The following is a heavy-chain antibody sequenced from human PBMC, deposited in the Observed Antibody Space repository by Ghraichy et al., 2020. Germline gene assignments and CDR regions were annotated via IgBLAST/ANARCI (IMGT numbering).Heavy chain of an antibody. D-gene: IGHD1-26*01. J-gene: IGHJ4*02. Sequence: GGSLRLSCAASEFNFSSYAMTWVRQAPGKGLEWVSTISSGGAKTHYADPVKGRFTISRDNSQNTLFLQMNSLRADDTAVYYCTKSGLVRGSYDYFDHWGQGTLVTVSS. CDR1: EFNFSSYA. V-gene: IGHV3-23*01. CDR2: ISSGGAKT. CDR3: TKSGLVRGSYDYFDH.